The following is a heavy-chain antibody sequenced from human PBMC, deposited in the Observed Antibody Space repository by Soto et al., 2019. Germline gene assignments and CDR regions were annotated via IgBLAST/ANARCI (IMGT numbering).Heavy chain of an antibody. CDR2: ISYDRSNK. V-gene: IGHV3-30*18. Sequence: QVQLVESGGGVVQPGGSLRLSCAASGFTFSSYGMHWVRQAPGKGLEWVAVISYDRSNKYYADSVKGRFTISRDNSKNTLYLQMNGLRAEAAAVYYCAKDRTGNTPGACWFDPWGQGTLVTVSS. CDR3: AKDRTGNTPGACWFDP. J-gene: IGHJ5*02. D-gene: IGHD1-1*01. CDR1: GFTFSSYG.